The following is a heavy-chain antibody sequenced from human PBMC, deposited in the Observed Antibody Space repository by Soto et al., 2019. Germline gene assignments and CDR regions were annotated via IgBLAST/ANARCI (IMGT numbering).Heavy chain of an antibody. D-gene: IGHD4-17*01. J-gene: IGHJ4*02. Sequence: PGESLKISCKGSGYSFTSYWIGWVRQMPGKGLEWMGIIYPGDSDTRYSPSFQGQVTISADKSISTAYLQWSSLKASDTAMYYCARAGLPTDYGDYVPDHWGQGTLVTVSS. V-gene: IGHV5-51*01. CDR1: GYSFTSYW. CDR3: ARAGLPTDYGDYVPDH. CDR2: IYPGDSDT.